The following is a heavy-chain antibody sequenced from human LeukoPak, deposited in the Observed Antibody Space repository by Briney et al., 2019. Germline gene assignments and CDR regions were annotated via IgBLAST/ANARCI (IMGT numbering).Heavy chain of an antibody. D-gene: IGHD6-13*01. V-gene: IGHV3-23*01. CDR2: IGNSGDNT. CDR1: GFTFSSYS. J-gene: IGHJ4*02. Sequence: TGGSLRLSCAASGFTFSSYSMSWVRQAPGKGLEWVSAIGNSGDNTYYADSVKGRFTVSRDNSKNTLYLQVNSLRAEDTAVFYCAKGGISSAAGLDYWGQGTLVTVSS. CDR3: AKGGISSAAGLDY.